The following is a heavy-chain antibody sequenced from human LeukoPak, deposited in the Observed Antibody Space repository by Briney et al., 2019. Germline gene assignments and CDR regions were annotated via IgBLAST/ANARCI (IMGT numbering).Heavy chain of an antibody. V-gene: IGHV4-61*02. D-gene: IGHD3-3*01. CDR1: GGSISSGSYY. CDR3: ARDLSLLNYDFWSGDPSSYYYMDV. J-gene: IGHJ6*03. CDR2: IYTSGST. Sequence: SETLSLTCTVSGGSISSGSYYWSWIRQPAGEGLEWIGRIYTSGSTNYNPSLKSRVTISVDTSKNQFSLKLSSVTAADTAVYYCARDLSLLNYDFWSGDPSSYYYMDVWGKGTTVTVSS.